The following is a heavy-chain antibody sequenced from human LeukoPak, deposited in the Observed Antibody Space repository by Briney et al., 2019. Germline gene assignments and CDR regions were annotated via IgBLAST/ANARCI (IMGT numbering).Heavy chain of an antibody. V-gene: IGHV4-34*01. J-gene: IGHJ4*02. CDR2: INHSGST. CDR1: GGSFSGYY. Sequence: SETLSLTCAVYGGSFSGYYWSWIRQPPGKGLEWIGEINHSGSTNYNPSLKSRVIISVDTSKNQFSLELSSVTAADTAVYYCARGSKAAAGYYFDYWGQGTLVTVSS. CDR3: ARGSKAAAGYYFDY. D-gene: IGHD6-13*01.